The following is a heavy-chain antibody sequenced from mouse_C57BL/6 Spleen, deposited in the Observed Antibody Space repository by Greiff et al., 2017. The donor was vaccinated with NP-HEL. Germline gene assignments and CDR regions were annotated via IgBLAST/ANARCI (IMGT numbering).Heavy chain of an antibody. J-gene: IGHJ4*01. D-gene: IGHD2-3*01. V-gene: IGHV8-8*01. CDR2: LWWDDDK. CDR3: ARIEDDGYPHYAMDY. CDR1: GFSLSTFGMG. Sequence: QVTLKESGPGLLQPSQTLSLTCSFSGFSLSTFGMGVGWIRQPSGQGLEWLAHLWWDDDKYYNPALKSRHTISKDTSKNQVFLKIANVDTADTATYYCARIEDDGYPHYAMDYWGQGTSVTVSS.